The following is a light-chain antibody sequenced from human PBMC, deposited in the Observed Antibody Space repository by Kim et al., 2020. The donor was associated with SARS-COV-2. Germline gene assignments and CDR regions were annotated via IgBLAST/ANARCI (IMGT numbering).Light chain of an antibody. CDR1: QDISRY. V-gene: IGKV1-39*01. CDR3: QQTYSASRT. J-gene: IGKJ1*01. CDR2: TAS. Sequence: ASVGDRVTNDCRASQDISRYLNWYQQKPGKAPKLLIYTASSLQSGVPSRCTGSGSETDFTLTISSLQPEDFATYDCQQTYSASRTFGQGTKVDIK.